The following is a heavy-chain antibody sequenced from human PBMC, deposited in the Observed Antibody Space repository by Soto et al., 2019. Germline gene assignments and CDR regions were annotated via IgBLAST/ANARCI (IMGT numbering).Heavy chain of an antibody. CDR3: ARGSSSWTYYYYMDV. CDR1: GFTFSSYW. Sequence: PGGSLRLSCAASGFTFSSYWMHWVRQAPGKGLVWVSRINSDGSSTSYADSVKGRFTISRDNAKNTLYLQMNSLRAEDTAVYYCARGSSSWTYYYYMDVWGKGTTVTVSS. V-gene: IGHV3-74*01. D-gene: IGHD6-13*01. CDR2: INSDGSST. J-gene: IGHJ6*03.